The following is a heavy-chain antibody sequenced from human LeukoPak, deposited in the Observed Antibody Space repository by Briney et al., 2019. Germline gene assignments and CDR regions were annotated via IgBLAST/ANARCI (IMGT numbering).Heavy chain of an antibody. CDR2: INHSGST. J-gene: IGHJ4*02. V-gene: IGHV4-34*01. CDR1: GGSFSGYY. D-gene: IGHD6-13*01. CDR3: ARGGLGRIAAAGTGYFDY. Sequence: SETLSLTCAVYGGSFSGYYWSWIRQPPGKGREGIGEINHSGSTNYNPSLKSRVTISVDTSKNQFSLKLSSVTAADTAVYYCARGGLGRIAAAGTGYFDYWGQGTLVTVSS.